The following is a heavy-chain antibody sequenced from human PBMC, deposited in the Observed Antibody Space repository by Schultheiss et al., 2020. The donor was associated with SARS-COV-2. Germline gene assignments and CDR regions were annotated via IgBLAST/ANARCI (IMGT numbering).Heavy chain of an antibody. D-gene: IGHD3-3*01. V-gene: IGHV4-59*06. CDR1: GGSISSYY. J-gene: IGHJ6*02. CDR3: ARAGDDFWSGTPNMDV. Sequence: SETLSLTCTVSGGSISSYYWSWIRQPPGKGLEWIGYIYYSGSTYYNPSLKSLVTISVDTSKNQFSLKLSSVTAADTAVYYCARAGDDFWSGTPNMDVWGQGTTVTVSS. CDR2: IYYSGST.